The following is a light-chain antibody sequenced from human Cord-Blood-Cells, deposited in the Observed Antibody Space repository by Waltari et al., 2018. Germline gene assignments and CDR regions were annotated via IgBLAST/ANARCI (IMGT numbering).Light chain of an antibody. V-gene: IGKV1-39*01. CDR3: QQSYSTPIT. CDR2: AAS. CDR1: QIISSY. Sequence: DIQMTQSPSSLSASVGDRVTITCRASQIISSYLNWYQQKPGKAPKLLSYAASSLQSGVPSRCSGSGSGTDFTLTISSLQPEDFATYYCQQSYSTPITFGGGTKVEIK. J-gene: IGKJ4*01.